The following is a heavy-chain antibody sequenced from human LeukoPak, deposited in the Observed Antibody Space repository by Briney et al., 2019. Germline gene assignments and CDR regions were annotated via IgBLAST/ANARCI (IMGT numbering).Heavy chain of an antibody. J-gene: IGHJ4*02. V-gene: IGHV1-2*02. Sequence: ASVKVSCKASGYTFTGYYMHWVRQAPGQGLEWMGWINPNSGGTNYAQKFQGRVTMTRDTSISTAYMELSRLRSDDTAVDYCARVGRLGLSYYYDGIFDYWGQGTLVTVSS. CDR2: INPNSGGT. D-gene: IGHD3-22*01. CDR1: GYTFTGYY. CDR3: ARVGRLGLSYYYDGIFDY.